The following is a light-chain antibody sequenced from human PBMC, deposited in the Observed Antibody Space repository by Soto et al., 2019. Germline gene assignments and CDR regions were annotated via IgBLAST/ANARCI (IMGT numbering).Light chain of an antibody. CDR1: QAISNN. CDR3: RQLNNYPRALT. V-gene: IGKV1-9*01. J-gene: IGKJ4*01. CDR2: GAS. Sequence: DIQLTQSPSFLSASVGDRVTITCRASQAISNNLAWYQHNPGKPPKLLIYGASTLQSGVPSRFSGSGSGKEFTLTISSLQPEDFATYYCRQLNNYPRALTFGGGTKVEIE.